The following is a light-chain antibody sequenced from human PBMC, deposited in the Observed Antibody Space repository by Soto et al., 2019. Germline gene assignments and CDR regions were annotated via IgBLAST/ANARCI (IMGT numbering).Light chain of an antibody. V-gene: IGKV3-20*01. J-gene: IGKJ3*01. CDR3: QQFGSSPGFT. Sequence: EIVLTQSPGTLSLSPGERATLSCRASQSINSRYLAWYQQKPGQAPRLLIYGASSRATDIPDRFSGSGSGTDFTLTISRLEPEDFAVYCCQQFGSSPGFTFGPGTKVDIK. CDR2: GAS. CDR1: QSINSRY.